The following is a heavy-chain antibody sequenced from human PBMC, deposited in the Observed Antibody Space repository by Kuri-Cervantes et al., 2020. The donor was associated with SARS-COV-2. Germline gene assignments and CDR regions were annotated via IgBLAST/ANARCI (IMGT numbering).Heavy chain of an antibody. CDR2: FDPEDGGT. CDR1: GYTLTELS. D-gene: IGHD6-13*01. CDR3: ATAPPVEGYTGWFDP. Sequence: ASVKVSCKVSGYTLTELSMHWVRQAPGKGLEWMGGFDPEDGGTIYAQKFQGRVTVTEDTSTDTAYMELSSLRSEDTAVYYCATAPPVEGYTGWFDPWGQGTLVTVSS. V-gene: IGHV1-24*01. J-gene: IGHJ5*02.